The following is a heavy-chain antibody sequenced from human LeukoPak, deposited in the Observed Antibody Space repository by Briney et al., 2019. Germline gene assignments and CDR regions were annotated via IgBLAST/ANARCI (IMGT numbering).Heavy chain of an antibody. V-gene: IGHV3-30*03. CDR2: ISYDGSNK. J-gene: IGHJ6*03. D-gene: IGHD1-1*01. CDR3: ATNGGYYMDV. CDR1: GFTFSNYG. Sequence: GGSLRLSCAASGFTFSNYGMHWVRQAPGKGLEWVALISYDGSNKYYADSVKGRFIISRDNSKNMVYLQMNSLRTEDTAVYYCATNGGYYMDVWGKGTTVTVSS.